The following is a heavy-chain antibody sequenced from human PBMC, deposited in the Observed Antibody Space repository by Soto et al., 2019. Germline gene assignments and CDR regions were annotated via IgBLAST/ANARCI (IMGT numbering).Heavy chain of an antibody. D-gene: IGHD2-8*01. CDR2: INPSGGST. CDR3: ARQGYCTNCVCSPGAFDI. J-gene: IGHJ3*02. V-gene: IGHV1-46*03. Sequence: QVQLVQSGAEVKKPGASVKVSCKASGYTFTSYYMHWVRQAPGQGLEWMGIINPSGGSTSYAQKFQGRVTMTRDTSTSTVYMELSSLRSEDTAVYYCARQGYCTNCVCSPGAFDIWGQGTMVTVSS. CDR1: GYTFTSYY.